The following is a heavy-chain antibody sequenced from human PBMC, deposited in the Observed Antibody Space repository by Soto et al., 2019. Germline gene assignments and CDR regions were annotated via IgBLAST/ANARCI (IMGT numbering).Heavy chain of an antibody. V-gene: IGHV4-31*03. CDR2: IYYSGST. Sequence: QVQLQESGPGLVKPSQTLSLTCTVSGGSISSGGYYWSWIRQHPGKGLEWIGYIYYSGSTYYNPSLTSRVTISVDTSKNQFSLKLSSVTAADTAVYYCARGGPYFVVVTQNDAFDIWGQGTMVTVSS. D-gene: IGHD2-21*02. J-gene: IGHJ3*02. CDR3: ARGGPYFVVVTQNDAFDI. CDR1: GGSISSGGYY.